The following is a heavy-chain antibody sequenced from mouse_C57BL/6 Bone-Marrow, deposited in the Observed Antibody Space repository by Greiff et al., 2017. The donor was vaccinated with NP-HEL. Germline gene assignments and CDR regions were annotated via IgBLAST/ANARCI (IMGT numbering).Heavy chain of an antibody. Sequence: QVQLQQSGAELARPGASVKMSCKASGYTFTSYTMHWVKQRPGQGLEWIGYINPSSGYTKYNQKFKDKATLTADKSSSTAYMQLSSLTSEDSAVYYCARERGFYYYGSSSYYFDYWGQGTTLTVSA. J-gene: IGHJ2*01. CDR2: INPSSGYT. D-gene: IGHD1-1*01. CDR3: ARERGFYYYGSSSYYFDY. CDR1: GYTFTSYT. V-gene: IGHV1-4*01.